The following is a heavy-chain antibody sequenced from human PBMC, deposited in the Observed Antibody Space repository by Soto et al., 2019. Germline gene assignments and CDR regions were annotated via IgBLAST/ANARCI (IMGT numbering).Heavy chain of an antibody. Sequence: QVPLQQWGAGLLKPSETLSLTCAVYGGSFSGYYWSWIRQPPGKGLEWIGEINHSGSTNYNPSLKSRVTISVDTSKNQFSLKLSSVTAADTAVYYCASSGYYWFDYWGQGTLVTVSS. CDR2: INHSGST. CDR3: ASSGYYWFDY. V-gene: IGHV4-34*01. CDR1: GGSFSGYY. D-gene: IGHD3-22*01. J-gene: IGHJ4*02.